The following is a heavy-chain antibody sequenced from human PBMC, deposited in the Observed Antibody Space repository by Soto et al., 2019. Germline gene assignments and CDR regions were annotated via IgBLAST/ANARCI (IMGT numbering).Heavy chain of an antibody. CDR1: GYTFTSYA. J-gene: IGHJ5*02. CDR3: ERGFPLWCDP. D-gene: IGHD3-3*01. V-gene: IGHV1-3*05. CDR2: INAGNGNT. Sequence: QVQLVQSGAEEKKPGATVKVSCKASGYTFTSYAMDWVRQAPGQRLEWMGWINAGNGNTKYSQKFQGRVTITRDTSASPASMELGSLSSEDTAVYYCERGFPLWCDPWGQGTLVTVSS.